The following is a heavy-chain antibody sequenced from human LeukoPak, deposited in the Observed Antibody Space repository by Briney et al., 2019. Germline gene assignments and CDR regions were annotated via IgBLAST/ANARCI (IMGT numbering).Heavy chain of an antibody. V-gene: IGHV3-21*01. D-gene: IGHD1-26*01. CDR2: ISSSSSYI. CDR3: ARALVGAEIDY. J-gene: IGHJ4*02. CDR1: GFTFSSYS. Sequence: PGGSLRLSCVGSGFTFSSYSMYWVRQAPGKGLEWVSSISSSSSYIYYADSVKGRFTISRDNAKNSLYLQMNSLRAEDTAVYYCARALVGAEIDYWGQGTLVTVSS.